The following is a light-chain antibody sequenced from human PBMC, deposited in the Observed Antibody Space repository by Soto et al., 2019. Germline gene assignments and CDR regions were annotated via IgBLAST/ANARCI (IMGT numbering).Light chain of an antibody. CDR1: QDISIY. Sequence: DIQMTQSPSSLSASVGDRVTITCQARQDISIYLNWYQHKPGKAPKLLIFDASILETGVPSRFNGSGSGAEFSFPNSSLPTEDGGTYFCQPYGNLPLTFGGGTKVEI. CDR2: DAS. V-gene: IGKV1-33*01. CDR3: QPYGNLPLT. J-gene: IGKJ4*01.